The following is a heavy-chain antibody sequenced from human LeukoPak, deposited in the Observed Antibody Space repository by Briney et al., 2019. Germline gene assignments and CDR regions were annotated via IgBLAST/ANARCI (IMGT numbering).Heavy chain of an antibody. J-gene: IGHJ4*02. CDR1: GLTFSSYW. D-gene: IGHD6-13*01. CDR3: ARCTVAAAGDY. CDR2: IKPDGSGK. Sequence: GGSLRLSCAASGLTFSSYWMSWVRQAPGKGPEWVANIKPDGSGKYYVDSVKGRFTISRDNAENSLFLHMNSLRAEDTAVYYCARCTVAAAGDYWGRGTLVTVSS. V-gene: IGHV3-7*01.